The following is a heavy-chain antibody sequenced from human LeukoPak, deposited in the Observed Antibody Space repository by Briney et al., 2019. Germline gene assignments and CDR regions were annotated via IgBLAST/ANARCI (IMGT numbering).Heavy chain of an antibody. J-gene: IGHJ1*01. CDR2: IKNDGKIT. CDR3: LLIILGGSSQH. CDR1: GFTFSSFS. V-gene: IGHV3-74*01. Sequence: QPGGSLRLSCAAFGFTFSSFSMNWVRQAPGKGLVWVSRIKNDGKITTYADSVKGRFTTSRDNAKNTFYLQMNSLRVEDTAVYYCLLIILGGSSQHWGQGTLVTVSS. D-gene: IGHD3-3*01.